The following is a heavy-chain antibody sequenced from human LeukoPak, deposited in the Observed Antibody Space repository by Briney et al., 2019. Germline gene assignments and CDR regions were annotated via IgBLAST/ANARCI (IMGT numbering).Heavy chain of an antibody. Sequence: VKVSRKVSGYTFTDYYIHWVQQAPAKGLEWMGLVDPEDGETIYADKFQGRVTITADKSTDTAYMELSSLRSEDTAVYYCATGGRQDYWGQGTLVTVSS. CDR1: GYTFTDYY. CDR3: ATGGRQDY. CDR2: VDPEDGET. J-gene: IGHJ4*02. V-gene: IGHV1-69-2*01.